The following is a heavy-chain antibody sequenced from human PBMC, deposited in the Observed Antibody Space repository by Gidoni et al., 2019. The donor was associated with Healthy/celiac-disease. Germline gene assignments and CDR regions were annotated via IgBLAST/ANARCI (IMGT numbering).Heavy chain of an antibody. J-gene: IGHJ4*02. D-gene: IGHD6-19*01. CDR2: ISYDGSNK. V-gene: IGHV3-30-3*01. CDR1: GFTFSSYA. Sequence: QVQLVESGGGVVQPGRSLRLSCAASGFTFSSYAMPWVRQAPGKGLEWVAVISYDGSNKYYADSVKGRFTISRDNSKNTLYLQMNSLRAEDTAVYYCARDGTAGYSSGWWGAYFDYWGQGTLVTVSS. CDR3: ARDGTAGYSSGWWGAYFDY.